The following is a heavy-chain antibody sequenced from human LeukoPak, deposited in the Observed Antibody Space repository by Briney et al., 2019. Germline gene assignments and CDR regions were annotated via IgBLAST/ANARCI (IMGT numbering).Heavy chain of an antibody. CDR2: INHSGST. V-gene: IGHV4-34*01. CDR1: GGSFSGYY. Sequence: PETLSLTCAVYGGSFSGYYWSWIRQPPGKGLEWIGEINHSGSTNYNPSLKSRVTISVDTSKNQFSLRLTSVTAADTAVYYCARAVGPTTYRGFDYWGRGTLVTVSS. CDR3: ARAVGPTTYRGFDY. J-gene: IGHJ4*02. D-gene: IGHD1-26*01.